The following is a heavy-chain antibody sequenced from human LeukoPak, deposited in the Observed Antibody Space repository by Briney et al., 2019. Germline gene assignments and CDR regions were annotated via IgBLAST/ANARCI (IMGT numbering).Heavy chain of an antibody. D-gene: IGHD2-2*01. J-gene: IGHJ3*02. Sequence: SETLSLTCAVSGGSISSSNWCSWVRQPPGKGLEWSGEIYHSGSTNYNPSLKSRVTISVDKSKNQFSLQLSSVTAAHTAVYYCARGWGVVPAARTDAFDIWGQGTMVTVSS. CDR1: GGSISSSNW. CDR3: ARGWGVVPAARTDAFDI. CDR2: IYHSGST. V-gene: IGHV4-4*02.